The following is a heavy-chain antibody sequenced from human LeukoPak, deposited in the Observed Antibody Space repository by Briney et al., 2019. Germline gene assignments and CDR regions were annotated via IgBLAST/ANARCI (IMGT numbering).Heavy chain of an antibody. CDR2: ISYDGSNK. Sequence: GRSLRLSCAASGFTFSSYAMHWVRQAPGKGLEWVAVISYDGSNKYYADSVKGRFTISRDNSKNTLYLQMNSLRAEDTAVYYCARDFIAAAGDDYWGQGTLVTVSS. V-gene: IGHV3-30*04. D-gene: IGHD6-13*01. CDR1: GFTFSSYA. J-gene: IGHJ4*02. CDR3: ARDFIAAAGDDY.